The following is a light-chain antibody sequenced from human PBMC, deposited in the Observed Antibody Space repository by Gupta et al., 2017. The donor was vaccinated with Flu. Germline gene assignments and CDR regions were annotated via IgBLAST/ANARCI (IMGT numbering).Light chain of an antibody. CDR1: NSNIGINY. CDR2: KSN. J-gene: IGLJ2*01. CDR3: ATWDDSLSAVV. Sequence: QSVLTQPPSTSGPPGQRVTFSCSGGNSNIGINYVYWYQQLPGAAPKLIIYKSNQRPSGVPDRFSGSKSGTSASLAISGLRSEDEAEYYCATWDDSLSAVVFGGGTKLTGL. V-gene: IGLV1-47*01.